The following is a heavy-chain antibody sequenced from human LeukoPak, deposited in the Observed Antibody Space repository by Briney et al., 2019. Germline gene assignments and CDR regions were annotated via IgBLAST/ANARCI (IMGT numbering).Heavy chain of an antibody. J-gene: IGHJ6*03. CDR3: ARVGSEYSSSWHYMDV. D-gene: IGHD6-13*01. V-gene: IGHV3-53*01. Sequence: GGSLRLSCAASGFTVSSNYMSWVRQAPGKGLEWVSVIYSGGSTYYADSVKGRFTISRDNSKNTLYLQMNSLRAEDTAVYYCARVGSEYSSSWHYMDVWGKGTTVTISS. CDR1: GFTVSSNY. CDR2: IYSGGST.